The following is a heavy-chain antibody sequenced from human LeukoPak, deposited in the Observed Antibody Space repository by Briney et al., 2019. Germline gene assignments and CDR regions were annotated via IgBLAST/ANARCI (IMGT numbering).Heavy chain of an antibody. J-gene: IGHJ5*02. D-gene: IGHD1-26*01. CDR3: VYGGSYYIA. V-gene: IGHV3-48*01. Sequence: GSLRLSCITSGSTFGDYSMNWVRQAPGKGLEWVSYVSFSSSTKYYTDSVKGRFTISRDNAKKSLYLQMNSLRAEDTAVYYCVYGGSYYIAWGQGTLVTVSS. CDR1: GSTFGDYS. CDR2: VSFSSSTK.